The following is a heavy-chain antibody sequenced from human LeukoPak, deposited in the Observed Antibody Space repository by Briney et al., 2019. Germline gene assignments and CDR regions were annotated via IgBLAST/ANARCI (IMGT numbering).Heavy chain of an antibody. V-gene: IGHV3-9*01. CDR1: GFTFDDYA. J-gene: IGHJ6*02. CDR3: AKSTGLYFYGVDV. CDR2: ISWNSGTI. Sequence: GGSLRLSCAASGFTFDDYALHWVRQVPGKGLEWVAGISWNSGTIGYADSVKGRFTLSRDNAKNSLYLQMNSLRTEDTALYYCAKSTGLYFYGVDVWGQGTTVTVSS. D-gene: IGHD3-10*01.